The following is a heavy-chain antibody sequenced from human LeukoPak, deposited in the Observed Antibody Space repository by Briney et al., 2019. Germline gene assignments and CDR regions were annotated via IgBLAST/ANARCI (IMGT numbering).Heavy chain of an antibody. V-gene: IGHV3-66*01. J-gene: IGHJ4*02. Sequence: PGGSLRLSCAASGFNITSNYMNWVRQAPGKGLEWVAIIYSGGFTYYRDSVKGRLTIYRDNSKNTVYLQMNSLRVEDTAVYYCAREGMGYFDSWGQGTLVTVSS. CDR3: AREGMGYFDS. D-gene: IGHD5-24*01. CDR2: IYSGGFT. CDR1: GFNITSNY.